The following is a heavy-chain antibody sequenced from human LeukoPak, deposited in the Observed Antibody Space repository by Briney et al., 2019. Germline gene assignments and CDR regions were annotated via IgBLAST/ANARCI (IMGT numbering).Heavy chain of an antibody. Sequence: GGSLRLSCAASGFTFSSHGMHWVRQAPGKGLEWVAFIRYDGSNKYYADSVKDRFTISRDNSKNTLYLQMNSLRAEDTAVYYCAKDRTIFGVVNWFDPWGQGTLVTVSS. CDR3: AKDRTIFGVVNWFDP. J-gene: IGHJ5*02. V-gene: IGHV3-30*02. CDR2: IRYDGSNK. D-gene: IGHD3-3*01. CDR1: GFTFSSHG.